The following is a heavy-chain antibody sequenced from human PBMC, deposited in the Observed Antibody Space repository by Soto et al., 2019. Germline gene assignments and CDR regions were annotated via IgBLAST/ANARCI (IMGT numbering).Heavy chain of an antibody. J-gene: IGHJ1*01. D-gene: IGHD3-22*01. CDR1: GFSLSTSGVG. CDR3: AHLTYYYDSSGYYSRAEYFQH. Sequence: QITLKESGPTLAKPTQTLTLTCTFSGFSLSTSGVGVGWIRQPPGKALEWLALIYWDDDKRYSPSLKSRLTITKDNSKNQVVLTMTKMDPVDTATYYCAHLTYYYDSSGYYSRAEYFQHWGQDTLVTVSS. V-gene: IGHV2-5*02. CDR2: IYWDDDK.